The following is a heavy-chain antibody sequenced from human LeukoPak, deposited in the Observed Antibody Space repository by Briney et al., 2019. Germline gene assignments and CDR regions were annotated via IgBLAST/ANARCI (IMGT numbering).Heavy chain of an antibody. D-gene: IGHD3-9*01. CDR3: ARESQSTGAFGI. CDR2: INPSGGST. CDR1: GYTFTGYY. J-gene: IGHJ3*02. Sequence: ASVKVSCKASGYTFTGYYMHWVRQAPGQGLEWMGIINPSGGSTSYAQKFQGRVTMTRDTSTSTVYMELSSLRSEDTAVYYCARESQSTGAFGIWGQGTMVTVSS. V-gene: IGHV1-46*01.